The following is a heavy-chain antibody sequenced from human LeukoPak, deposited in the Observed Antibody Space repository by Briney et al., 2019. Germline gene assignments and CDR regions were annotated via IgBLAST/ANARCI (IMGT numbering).Heavy chain of an antibody. V-gene: IGHV4-39*01. D-gene: IGHD2-2*01. CDR2: IYYSGST. CDR1: GGSISSSSYY. CDR3: ARHLKPVLGVVVPAAIGWFDP. Sequence: SETLSLTCTVSGGSISSSSYYWGWIRQPPGKGLEWIGSIYYSGSTYYNPSLKSRVTISVDTSKNQFSLKLSSVTAADTAVYYCARHLKPVLGVVVPAAIGWFDPWGQGTLVTVSS. J-gene: IGHJ5*02.